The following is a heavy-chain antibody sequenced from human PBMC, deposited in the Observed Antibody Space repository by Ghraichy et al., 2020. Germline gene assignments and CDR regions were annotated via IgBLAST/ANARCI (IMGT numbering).Heavy chain of an antibody. CDR2: IGGSGDVT. J-gene: IGHJ4*02. CDR3: ARDTYLEMATITPIDY. D-gene: IGHD5-24*01. Sequence: GGSLRLSRDRKSTRLNSSHENRARMPSGEGQERVSSIGGSGDVTYYADSVKGRFTISRDNSKNTLYLQMNSLRAEDTAVYYCARDTYLEMATITPIDYWGQVFLVTVTT. V-gene: IGHV3-23*01. CDR1: STRLNSSH.